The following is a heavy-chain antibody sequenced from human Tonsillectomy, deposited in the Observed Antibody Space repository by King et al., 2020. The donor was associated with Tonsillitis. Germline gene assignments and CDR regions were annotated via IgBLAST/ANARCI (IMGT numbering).Heavy chain of an antibody. D-gene: IGHD2-2*01. CDR2: IYTSGCT. CDR3: ARDQDIVVVPAATRYYYYYYMDV. CDR1: GGSISSGSYY. J-gene: IGHJ6*03. V-gene: IGHV4-61*02. Sequence: QVQLQESGPGLMKPSQTLSLTCTVSGGSISSGSYYCSWIRQPAGKGLEWSGRIYTSGCTNYNPSLKSRVTISEDTSKKQFSLKLSSVTAADTAVYYCARDQDIVVVPAATRYYYYYYMDVWGKGTTVTVSS.